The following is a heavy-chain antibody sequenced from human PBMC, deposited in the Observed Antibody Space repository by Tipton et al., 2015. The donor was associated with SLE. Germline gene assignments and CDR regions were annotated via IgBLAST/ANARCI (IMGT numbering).Heavy chain of an antibody. CDR3: ARLVVGGGSCYPDY. J-gene: IGHJ4*02. CDR1: GGSISSYY. D-gene: IGHD2-15*01. V-gene: IGHV4-59*08. Sequence: TLSLTCTVSGGSISSYYWSWIRQPPGKGLEWIGYIYYSGSTNYNPSLKSRVTISVDTSKNQFSLKLSSVTAAHTAVYYCARLVVGGGSCYPDYWGQGTLVTVSS. CDR2: IYYSGST.